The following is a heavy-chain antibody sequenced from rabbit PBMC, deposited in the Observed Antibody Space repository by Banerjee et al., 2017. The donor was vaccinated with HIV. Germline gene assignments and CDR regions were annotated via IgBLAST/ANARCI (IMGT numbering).Heavy chain of an antibody. CDR2: IYVGSSGKT. D-gene: IGHD4-1*01. J-gene: IGHJ4*01. Sequence: QEQLEESGGDLVQPEGSLTLTCTASGLDFSSSYWICWVRQAPGKGLEWIACIYVGSSGKTHYASWAKGRFTISKASSTTVTLQMTSLTAADTATYFCARDLAGVIGWNFDLWGPGTLAPS. V-gene: IGHV1S45*01. CDR3: ARDLAGVIGWNFDL. CDR1: GLDFSSSYW.